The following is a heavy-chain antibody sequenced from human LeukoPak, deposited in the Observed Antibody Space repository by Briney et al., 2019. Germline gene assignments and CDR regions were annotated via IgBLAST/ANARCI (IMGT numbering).Heavy chain of an antibody. J-gene: IGHJ1*01. CDR1: GYTFTGYY. CDR2: INPNSGGT. V-gene: IGHV1-2*06. Sequence: ASVKVSCKASGYTFTGYYMHWVRQAPGQGLEWMGRINPNSGGTNYAQKFQGRVTMSRDTSISTAYMELTRLRSDDTAVYYCAAGGSSSSSDEFFRHWGQGTLVTVSS. CDR3: AAGGSSSSSDEFFRH. D-gene: IGHD6-6*01.